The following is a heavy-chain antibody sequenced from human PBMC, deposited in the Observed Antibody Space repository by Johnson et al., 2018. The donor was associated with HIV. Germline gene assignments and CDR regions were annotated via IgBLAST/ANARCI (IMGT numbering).Heavy chain of an antibody. Sequence: QMQLVESGGGVVQPGRSLRLSCAASGFTFSDYGMHWVRQAPGKGLEWVAVISYDGSNKYYADSVKGRFTISRDNSKDMLYLQMNSLRAEDTAVYYCARDLQGRDAFDIWGQGTMVTVSS. CDR2: ISYDGSNK. V-gene: IGHV3-30*03. J-gene: IGHJ3*02. CDR1: GFTFSDYG. CDR3: ARDLQGRDAFDI.